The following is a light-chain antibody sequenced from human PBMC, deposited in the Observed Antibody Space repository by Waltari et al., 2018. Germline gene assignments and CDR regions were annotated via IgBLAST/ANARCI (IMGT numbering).Light chain of an antibody. J-gene: IGLJ1*01. Sequence: QSALTQPASVSGPPGQSITIPCTGTSSDVGGYNYVSWYQQHPGKAPKLMIYDVSKRPSGVSNRFSGSKSGNTASLTISGLQAEDEADYYCCSYAGSSTYVFGTGTKVTVL. CDR1: SSDVGGYNY. CDR3: CSYAGSSTYV. V-gene: IGLV2-23*02. CDR2: DVS.